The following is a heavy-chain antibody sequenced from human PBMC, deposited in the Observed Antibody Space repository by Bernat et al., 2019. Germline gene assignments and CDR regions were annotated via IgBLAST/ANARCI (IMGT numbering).Heavy chain of an antibody. CDR2: INPNDGST. Sequence: QVQLVQSGAEVKKPGASVKVSCKASGYTFTSNYMHWVRQAPGQGLEWMGIINPNDGSTNYAQKFQGRVTMTRDTSTSTVKMELSSLRSEDTAVYYCARARYCSGSKCHVEAFDIWGQGTTVTVSS. CDR3: ARARYCSGSKCHVEAFDI. D-gene: IGHD2-15*01. V-gene: IGHV1-46*01. CDR1: GYTFTSNY. J-gene: IGHJ3*02.